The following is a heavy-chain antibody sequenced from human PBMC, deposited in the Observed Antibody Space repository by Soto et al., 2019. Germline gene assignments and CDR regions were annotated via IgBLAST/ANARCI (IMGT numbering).Heavy chain of an antibody. CDR3: ASNSYSYYDFWSGYYATQFEY. J-gene: IGHJ4*02. CDR2: ISAYNGNT. V-gene: IGHV1-18*01. Sequence: ASVKVSCKASGDTFTSYGISWVRQAPGQGLEWMGWISAYNGNTNYAQKLQGRVTMTTDTSTSTAYMELRSLRSDDTAVYYCASNSYSYYDFWSGYYATQFEYWGQGTLVTVSS. CDR1: GDTFTSYG. D-gene: IGHD3-3*01.